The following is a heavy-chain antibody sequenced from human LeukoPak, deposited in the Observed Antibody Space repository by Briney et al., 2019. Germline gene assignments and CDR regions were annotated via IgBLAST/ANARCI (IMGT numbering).Heavy chain of an antibody. V-gene: IGHV1-2*02. CDR1: GYIFTNYG. CDR3: ARVGYCSSTSCYEGFDY. J-gene: IGHJ4*02. D-gene: IGHD2-2*03. CDR2: INPNSGGT. Sequence: ASVEVSCKASGYIFTNYGINWVRQAPGQGLEWMGWINPNSGGTNYAQKFQGRVTMTRDTSISTAYMELSRLRSDDTAVYYCARVGYCSSTSCYEGFDYWGQGTLVTVSS.